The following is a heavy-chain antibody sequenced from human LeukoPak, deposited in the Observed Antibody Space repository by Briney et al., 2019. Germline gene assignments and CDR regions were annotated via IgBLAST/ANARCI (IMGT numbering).Heavy chain of an antibody. CDR2: IKQDGSER. CDR3: AGSGWQVYLDY. D-gene: IGHD6-19*01. CDR1: GFTFTTFW. V-gene: IGHV3-7*01. Sequence: PGGSLRLSCAAAGFTFTTFWMSWVRQAPGKGLEWVANIKQDGSERYYVDSVKGRFTISGDNAKNSLYLQMNSLGAEDTGVYYCAGSGWQVYLDYWGQGALVTVSS. J-gene: IGHJ4*02.